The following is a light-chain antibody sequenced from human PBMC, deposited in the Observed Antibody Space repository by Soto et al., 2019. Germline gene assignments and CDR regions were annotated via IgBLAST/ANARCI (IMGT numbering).Light chain of an antibody. CDR3: GAWDSSLNSGV. CDR1: TSNIGSTSNIGSDY. Sequence: QSVLTQPPSASGTPGQRVTISCSGSTSNIGSTSNIGSDYVSWYQQLPGTAPKLLIYDNYKRPSGIPDRFSGSKSGTSATLGITGLQTGDEADYYCGAWDSSLNSGVFGGGTKLTVL. CDR2: DNY. J-gene: IGLJ3*02. V-gene: IGLV1-51*01.